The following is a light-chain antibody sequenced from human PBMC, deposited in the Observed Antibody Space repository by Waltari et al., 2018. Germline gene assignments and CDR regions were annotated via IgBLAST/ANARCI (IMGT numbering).Light chain of an antibody. V-gene: IGLV2-14*03. CDR3: RSYSSRDTLV. CDR1: SSDIGGFEY. CDR2: DVN. J-gene: IGLJ1*01. Sequence: QSALTQPASVSGSPGQSITISCSGTSSDIGGFEYVAWYQQHPDKIPRLVIYDVNDRPSGVSNRFSRAKSGNTASLTISGLQAEDEADYYCRSYSSRDTLVFGGGTKVSVL.